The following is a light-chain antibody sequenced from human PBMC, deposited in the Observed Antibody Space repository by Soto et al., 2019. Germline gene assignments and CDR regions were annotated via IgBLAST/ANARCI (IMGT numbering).Light chain of an antibody. CDR3: QQSYSTPIT. CDR1: KIVSSH. CDR2: AAS. Sequence: DIQMTQSPSSLSAFVGDRVTITCRARKIVSSHLNWYQQKPGKAPKLLIYAASSLXTGVPSRFSGSGSGTDFTLTISSLQPEDFATYYCQQSYSTPITFGQGTRLEIK. J-gene: IGKJ5*01. V-gene: IGKV1-39*01.